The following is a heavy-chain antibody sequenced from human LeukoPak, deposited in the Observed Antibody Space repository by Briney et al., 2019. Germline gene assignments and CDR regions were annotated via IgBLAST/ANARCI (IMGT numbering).Heavy chain of an antibody. CDR2: ISSSSSYI. D-gene: IGHD3-3*01. V-gene: IGHV3-21*01. CDR1: GFTFSSYS. J-gene: IGHJ6*03. CDR3: ARDYTGYDFWSGYYPYYYYYYMDV. Sequence: GGSLRLSCAASGFTFSSYSMNWVRQAPGKGLEWVSSISSSSSYIYYADSVKGRFTISRDNAKNSLYLQMNSLRAEDTAVYYCARDYTGYDFWSGYYPYYYYYYMDVWGKGTTVTVSS.